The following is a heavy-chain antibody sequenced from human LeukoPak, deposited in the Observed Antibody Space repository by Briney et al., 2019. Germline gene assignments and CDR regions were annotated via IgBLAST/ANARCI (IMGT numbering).Heavy chain of an antibody. CDR2: IWYGGSNK. D-gene: IGHD3-22*01. CDR3: ARDGYTYYYDSSGYPRY. V-gene: IGHV3-33*01. J-gene: IGHJ4*02. CDR1: GFPFSSYG. Sequence: GSLSLSCAASGFPFSSYGMHWVRQAPGKGLGWVAVIWYGGSNKYYADSVKGRFTISRDNSKNTLYLQMNSLRAEDTAVYYCARDGYTYYYDSSGYPRYWGQGTLVTVSS.